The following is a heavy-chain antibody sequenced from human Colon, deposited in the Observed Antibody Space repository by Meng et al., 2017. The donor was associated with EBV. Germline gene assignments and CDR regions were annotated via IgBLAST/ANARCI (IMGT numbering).Heavy chain of an antibody. D-gene: IGHD3-16*01. V-gene: IGHV4-39*07. CDR3: ARERGGVTRDFDS. CDR1: GDSITTNGYY. Sequence: GLGPGLPKPPGTLSLTVSVSGDSITTNGYYWGWIRQSPGKGLEWIGSIFYSGNTYFNPSLKTRVTISVDTSKNQFSLKLSSVTAADTAIYYCARERGGVTRDFDSWGQGALVTVSS. CDR2: IFYSGNT. J-gene: IGHJ4*02.